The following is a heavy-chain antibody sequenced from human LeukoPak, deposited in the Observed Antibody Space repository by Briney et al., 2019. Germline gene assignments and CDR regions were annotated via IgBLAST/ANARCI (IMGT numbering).Heavy chain of an antibody. D-gene: IGHD3-22*01. Sequence: SETLSLTCAVYGGSFSGYYWSWIRQPPGKGLEWIGEINHSGSTNYNPSLKSRVTISVDTSKNQFSLKLSSVTAADTAVYYCARVSADSSDRPMTSYYFDYWGQGTLVTVSS. CDR1: GGSFSGYY. V-gene: IGHV4-34*01. CDR3: ARVSADSSDRPMTSYYFDY. CDR2: INHSGST. J-gene: IGHJ4*02.